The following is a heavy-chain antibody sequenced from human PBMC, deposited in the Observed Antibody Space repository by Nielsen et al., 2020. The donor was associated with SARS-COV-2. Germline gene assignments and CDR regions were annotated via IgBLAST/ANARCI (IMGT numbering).Heavy chain of an antibody. V-gene: IGHV3-23*01. J-gene: IGHJ6*02. D-gene: IGHD6-19*01. CDR2: ISASGGNT. Sequence: GGSLRLSCTASGFTFSMYAMSWVRQAPGKGLEWVSLISASGGNTYYAGSVKGRFTVSRDNSKHTLYLQMNSLRAEDTAVYYCAKEDKGTVAGTIYYYGMDVWGQGTTVTVSS. CDR1: GFTFSMYA. CDR3: AKEDKGTVAGTIYYYGMDV.